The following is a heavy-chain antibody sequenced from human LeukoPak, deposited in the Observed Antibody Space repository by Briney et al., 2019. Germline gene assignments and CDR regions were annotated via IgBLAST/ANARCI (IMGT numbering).Heavy chain of an antibody. CDR3: ARDTRRGRLFGYFDY. J-gene: IGHJ4*02. D-gene: IGHD3-16*01. V-gene: IGHV4-59*01. Sequence: SETLSLTCTVSGGSISSYYWSWIRQPPGKGLEWIGYIYYSGSTNYNPSLKSRVTISVDTSKNQFSLKLSSVTAADTAVYYCARDTRRGRLFGYFDYWGQGTLVTVSS. CDR1: GGSISSYY. CDR2: IYYSGST.